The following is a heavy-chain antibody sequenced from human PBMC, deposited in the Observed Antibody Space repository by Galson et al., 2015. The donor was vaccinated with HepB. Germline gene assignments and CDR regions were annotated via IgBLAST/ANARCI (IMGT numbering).Heavy chain of an antibody. D-gene: IGHD2-15*01. V-gene: IGHV1-3*01. CDR2: INAGNGNT. J-gene: IGHJ4*02. CDR1: GYTFTSYA. CDR3: ARVGYCSGGSCLYTFDY. Sequence: SVKVSCKASGYTFTSYAMHWVRQAPGQRLEWMGWINAGNGNTKYSQKFQGRVTITRDTSASTAYMELSSLRSEDTAVYYCARVGYCSGGSCLYTFDYWGQGTLVTVSS.